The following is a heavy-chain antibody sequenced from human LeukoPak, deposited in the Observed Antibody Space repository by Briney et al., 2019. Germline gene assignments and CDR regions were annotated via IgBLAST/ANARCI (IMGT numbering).Heavy chain of an antibody. CDR3: ARSSMVRGVIISNPNFYYYGMDV. D-gene: IGHD3-10*01. CDR2: ISYDGSNK. Sequence: PGGSLRLSCAASGFTFSSYAMHWVRQAPGKGLEWVAVISYDGSNKYYADSVKGRFTISRDNSKNTLYLQMNSLRAEVTAVYYCARSSMVRGVIISNPNFYYYGMDVWGKGTTVTVSS. CDR1: GFTFSSYA. V-gene: IGHV3-30*04. J-gene: IGHJ6*04.